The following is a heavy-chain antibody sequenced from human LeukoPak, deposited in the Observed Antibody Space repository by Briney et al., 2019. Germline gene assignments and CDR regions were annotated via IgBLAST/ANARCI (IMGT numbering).Heavy chain of an antibody. CDR2: IYYSGST. V-gene: IGHV4-30-4*07. D-gene: IGHD3-22*01. J-gene: IGHJ4*02. CDR3: AREGVDSSGSFDY. CDR1: GGSISSGGYS. Sequence: SQTLSLTCAVSGGSISSGGYSWSWIRQPPGKGLEWIGYIYYSGSTNYNPSLKSRVTISVDTSKNQFSLKLSSVTAADTAVYYCAREGVDSSGSFDYWGQGTLVTVSS.